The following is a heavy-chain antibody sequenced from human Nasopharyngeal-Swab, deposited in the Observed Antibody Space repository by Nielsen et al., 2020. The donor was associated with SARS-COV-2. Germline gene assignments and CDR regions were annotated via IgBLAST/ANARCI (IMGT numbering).Heavy chain of an antibody. J-gene: IGHJ4*02. V-gene: IGHV4-34*01. CDR3: SAAGGNY. Sequence: SESVSTVCPVYGWSFSGYYWSWIRQPPGKGLEWIGEINHSGSTNYNPSLKSRVTISVDTSKNQFSLKLSSVTAADTAVYYCSAAGGNYWGQGTLVTVSS. D-gene: IGHD6-13*01. CDR2: INHSGST. CDR1: GWSFSGYY.